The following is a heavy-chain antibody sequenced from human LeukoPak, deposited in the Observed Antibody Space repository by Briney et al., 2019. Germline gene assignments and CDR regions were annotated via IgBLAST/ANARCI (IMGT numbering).Heavy chain of an antibody. CDR1: GFTFSSYS. D-gene: IGHD5-18*01. V-gene: IGHV3-21*01. J-gene: IGHJ6*02. CDR2: ISSSSSYI. CDR3: ARDQRRRIQPLDYGMDV. Sequence: GGSLRLSCAASGFTFSSYSMNWVRQAPGKGLEWVSSISSSSSYIYYADSVKGRFTISRDNAKNSLYLQMNSLRAEDTAVYYCARDQRRRIQPLDYGMDVWGQGTTVTVSS.